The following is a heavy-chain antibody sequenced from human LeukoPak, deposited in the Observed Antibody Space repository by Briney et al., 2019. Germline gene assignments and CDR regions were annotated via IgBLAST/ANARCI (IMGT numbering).Heavy chain of an antibody. CDR1: GGSISSGGYS. J-gene: IGHJ4*02. V-gene: IGHV4-30-2*01. Sequence: SETLSLTCAVSGGSISSGGYSWSWIRQPPGKGLEWIGYIYHSGSTYYNPSLKSRVTISVDRSKNQFSLKLSSVTAADTAVYYCARGLSTYYYDSSGSALDYWGQGTLVTVSS. D-gene: IGHD3-22*01. CDR2: IYHSGST. CDR3: ARGLSTYYYDSSGSALDY.